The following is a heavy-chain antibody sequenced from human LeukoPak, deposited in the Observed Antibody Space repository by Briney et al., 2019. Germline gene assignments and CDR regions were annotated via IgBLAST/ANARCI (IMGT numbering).Heavy chain of an antibody. CDR3: ARIEQQLVLDY. D-gene: IGHD6-13*01. Sequence: PSQTLSLTCTVSGGSISSGSYYWSWIRQPAGKGLEWIGRIYTSGSTNYNPSLKSRVTISVDTSKNQFSLKLSSVTAADTAVYYCARIEQQLVLDYWGQGTLVTVSS. J-gene: IGHJ4*02. CDR2: IYTSGST. CDR1: GGSISSGSYY. V-gene: IGHV4-61*02.